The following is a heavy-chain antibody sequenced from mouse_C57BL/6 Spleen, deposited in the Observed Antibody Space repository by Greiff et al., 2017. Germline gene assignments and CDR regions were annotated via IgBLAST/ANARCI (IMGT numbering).Heavy chain of an antibody. CDR2: IYPRSGNT. CDR1: GYTFTSYG. CDR3: ARGGSSFGVVWYFDV. V-gene: IGHV1-81*01. Sequence: QVQLQQSGAELARPGASVKLSCKASGYTFTSYGISWVKQRTGQGLEWIGEIYPRSGNTYYNEKFKGKATLTADKSSSTAYMELRSLTSEDSAVYFGARGGSSFGVVWYFDVWGTGTTVTVSS. D-gene: IGHD1-1*01. J-gene: IGHJ1*03.